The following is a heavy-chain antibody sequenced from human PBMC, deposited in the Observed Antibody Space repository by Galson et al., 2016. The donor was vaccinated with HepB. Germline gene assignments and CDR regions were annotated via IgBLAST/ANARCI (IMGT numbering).Heavy chain of an antibody. D-gene: IGHD6-19*01. CDR2: ISYDGNSQ. J-gene: IGHJ4*02. Sequence: SLRLSCAASGFSFSSLGMNWVRQAPDKGLEWLAFISYDGNSQLYVDSVKGRFTISRDNSKKTMFLQMNNLIPEDTAVYYCASPLGYTSGLSVAGYFDDYCGQGTLAIVAS. CDR1: GFSFSSLG. CDR3: ASPLGYTSGLSVAGYFDDY. V-gene: IGHV3-30*03.